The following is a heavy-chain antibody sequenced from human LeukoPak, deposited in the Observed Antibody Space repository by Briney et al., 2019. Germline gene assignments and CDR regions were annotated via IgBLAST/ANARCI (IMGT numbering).Heavy chain of an antibody. CDR3: AREGVWRQQLVDYYYGMDV. CDR1: GFTFSSYW. Sequence: GGSLRLSCAASGFTFSSYWMYWVRQAPGKGLVWVSRINSDGSSTSYANSVKGRLTISRDNAKNTLYLQMNSLRAEDTAVYYCAREGVWRQQLVDYYYGMDVWGQGTTVTVSS. V-gene: IGHV3-74*01. D-gene: IGHD6-13*01. CDR2: INSDGSST. J-gene: IGHJ6*02.